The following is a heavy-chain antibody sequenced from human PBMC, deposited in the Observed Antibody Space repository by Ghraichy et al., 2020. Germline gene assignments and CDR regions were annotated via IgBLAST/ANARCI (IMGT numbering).Heavy chain of an antibody. CDR3: ARVSYDSSDY. Sequence: GGSLRLSCAASGFTFSTYWMTWVRQAPGKGLEWVANIKQDGSEKYYVDSVKGRFTISRDNAKNSLFLQMNSLRGEDTAVYYCARVSYDSSDYWGQGTLVTVSS. D-gene: IGHD3-22*01. CDR1: GFTFSTYW. V-gene: IGHV3-7*01. J-gene: IGHJ4*02. CDR2: IKQDGSEK.